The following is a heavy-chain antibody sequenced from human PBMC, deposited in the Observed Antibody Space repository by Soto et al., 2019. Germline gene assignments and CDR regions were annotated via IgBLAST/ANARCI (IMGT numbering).Heavy chain of an antibody. J-gene: IGHJ6*02. D-gene: IGHD4-17*01. CDR1: GCSISTYC. V-gene: IGHV4-59*01. Sequence: PSETLSLTCTVSGCSISTYCWSWIRQPPGKGLEWIGYIYYSGSTNYNPSLKSRVTISVDTPKNQFPLKLRSVTAADTAVYYCARDKDPPYGDYAYYYYYGMDVWGQGTTVTVSS. CDR2: IYYSGST. CDR3: ARDKDPPYGDYAYYYYYGMDV.